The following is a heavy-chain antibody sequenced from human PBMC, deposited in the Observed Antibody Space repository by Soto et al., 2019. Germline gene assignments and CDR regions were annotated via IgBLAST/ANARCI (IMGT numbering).Heavy chain of an antibody. CDR3: ARDGEVLRYFDWSPRYYYGMDV. V-gene: IGHV1-69*13. CDR2: IIPIFGTA. Sequence: VASVKVSCKASGGTFSSYAISWVRQAPGQGLEWMGGIIPIFGTANYAQKFQGRVTITADESTSTAYMELSSLRSEDTAVYYCARDGEVLRYFDWSPRYYYGMDVWGQGTTVTVSS. J-gene: IGHJ6*02. D-gene: IGHD3-9*01. CDR1: GGTFSSYA.